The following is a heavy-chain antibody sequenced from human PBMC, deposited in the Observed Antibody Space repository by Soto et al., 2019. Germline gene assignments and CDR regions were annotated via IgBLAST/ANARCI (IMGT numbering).Heavy chain of an antibody. J-gene: IGHJ4*02. CDR3: ARDSYGSGSYYGDY. CDR1: GGTFSSYT. D-gene: IGHD3-10*01. CDR2: LIPIPSIA. V-gene: IGHV1-69*08. Sequence: QVQLVQSGAEVNKPGSSVKVSCKASGGTFSSYTISWVRHAPGQGLEWMGRLIPIPSIANYAQKFQGRVTITADKSTSTAYIELSSLISEDTAVYYCARDSYGSGSYYGDYWGQGTLVTVSS.